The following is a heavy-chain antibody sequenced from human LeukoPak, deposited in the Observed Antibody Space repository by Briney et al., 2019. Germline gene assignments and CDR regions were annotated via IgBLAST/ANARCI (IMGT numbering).Heavy chain of an antibody. V-gene: IGHV4-39*07. D-gene: IGHD6-6*01. CDR1: GGSISSSSYY. J-gene: IGHJ4*02. Sequence: SETLSLTCTVSGGSISSSSYYWGWIRQPPGKGLEWIGSIYYSGSTYYNPSLKSRVTISVDTSKNQFSLKLSSVTAADTAVYYCARVGSSSDHFDYWGQGTLVTVSS. CDR3: ARVGSSSDHFDY. CDR2: IYYSGST.